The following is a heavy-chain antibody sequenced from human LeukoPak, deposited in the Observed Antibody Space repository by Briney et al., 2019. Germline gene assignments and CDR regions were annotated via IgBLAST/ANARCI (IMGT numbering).Heavy chain of an antibody. Sequence: PGTSLRLSCAASGFTFSNYGMHWVRQAPGKGLEWVAVISYDGSNKYYADSVKGRFTISRDNSKNTLYLQMNSLRAEDTAVYYCARVLRYSSGFFDYWGQGTLVTVSS. D-gene: IGHD6-19*01. J-gene: IGHJ4*02. CDR3: ARVLRYSSGFFDY. V-gene: IGHV3-30*19. CDR2: ISYDGSNK. CDR1: GFTFSNYG.